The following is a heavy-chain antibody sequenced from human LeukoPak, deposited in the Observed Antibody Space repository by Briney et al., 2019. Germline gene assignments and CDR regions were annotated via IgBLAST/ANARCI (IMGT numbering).Heavy chain of an antibody. Sequence: GASVKVSCKASGGTFSNYAISWVRQAPGQGLEWMGGIIPIFGTANYAQKFQGRVTITADESTSTAYMELSSLRSEDTAVYYCARGPSHIAVTSYYYYYYMDLWGKGTMVTVSS. J-gene: IGHJ6*03. CDR3: ARGPSHIAVTSYYYYYYMDL. CDR2: IIPIFGTA. CDR1: GGTFSNYA. D-gene: IGHD6-19*01. V-gene: IGHV1-69*13.